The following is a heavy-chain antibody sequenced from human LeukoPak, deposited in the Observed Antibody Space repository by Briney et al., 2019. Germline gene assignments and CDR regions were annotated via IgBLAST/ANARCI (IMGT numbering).Heavy chain of an antibody. Sequence: PSETLSLTCTVSGGSISSYYWSWIRQLPGKGLEWIGYIYYSGSTNYNPSLKSRVTISVDTSKNQFSLKLSSVTAADTAVHYCARSRDVLLWFGDPAVWFDPWGQGTLVTVSS. D-gene: IGHD3-10*01. J-gene: IGHJ5*02. CDR3: ARSRDVLLWFGDPAVWFDP. CDR1: GGSISSYY. V-gene: IGHV4-59*01. CDR2: IYYSGST.